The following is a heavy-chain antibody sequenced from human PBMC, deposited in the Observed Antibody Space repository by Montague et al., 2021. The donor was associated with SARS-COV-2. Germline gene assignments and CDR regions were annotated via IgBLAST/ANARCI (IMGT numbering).Heavy chain of an antibody. V-gene: IGHV4-31*03. CDR1: GGSISSGGYY. D-gene: IGHD2-21*01. CDR2: IYYSGST. Sequence: TLSLTCTISGGSISSGGYYWSWIRQHPGKGLEWIGYIYYSGSTYYNPSLKSRVTISVDTSKNQFSLKLSSVTAADTAVYYCARAFVVVIAIEAFDIWGQGTMVTVSS. CDR3: ARAFVVVIAIEAFDI. J-gene: IGHJ3*02.